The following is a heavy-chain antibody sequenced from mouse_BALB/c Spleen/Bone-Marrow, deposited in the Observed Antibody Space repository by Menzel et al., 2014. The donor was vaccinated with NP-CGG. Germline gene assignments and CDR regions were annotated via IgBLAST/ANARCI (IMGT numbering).Heavy chain of an antibody. CDR3: TRDAMDY. CDR2: ISSGGSYT. J-gene: IGHJ4*01. Sequence: EVHLVESGGGLVKPGGSLKLSCAASGFTFSSYTMSWVRQTPEKRLEWVATISSGGSYTYYPDSVKGRFTISRDNAKNTLYLQMSSLKSEDTAMYYCTRDAMDYWGQGTSVTVSS. CDR1: GFTFSSYT. V-gene: IGHV5-6-4*01.